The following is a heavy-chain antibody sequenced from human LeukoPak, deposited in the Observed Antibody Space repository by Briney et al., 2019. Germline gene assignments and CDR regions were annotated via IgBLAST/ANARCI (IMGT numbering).Heavy chain of an antibody. Sequence: SETLSLTCTVSGGSINTYYWTWIRQPAGKGLEWIGRIYSSGETNYNPSLKSRVTMSVDTSKNQFSLKLSSVTAADTAVYYCAKSALWFGELFYYFDYWGQGTLVTVSS. V-gene: IGHV4-4*07. J-gene: IGHJ4*02. CDR1: GGSINTYY. CDR3: AKSALWFGELFYYFDY. CDR2: IYSSGET. D-gene: IGHD3-10*01.